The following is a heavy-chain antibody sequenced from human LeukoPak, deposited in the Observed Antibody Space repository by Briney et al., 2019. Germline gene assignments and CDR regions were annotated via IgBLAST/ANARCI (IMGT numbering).Heavy chain of an antibody. CDR3: ARVQQLDGLSYYYGMDV. Sequence: PGGSLRLSCAASGFSFSSYWMHWVRQAPGMGLVWVSRIKSDGSTTNYADFAKGRFTISRDNAKNTLYLQMNSLRAEDTAVYYCARVQQLDGLSYYYGMDVWGQGTTVTVSS. CDR1: GFSFSSYW. CDR2: IKSDGSTT. D-gene: IGHD6-13*01. J-gene: IGHJ6*02. V-gene: IGHV3-74*01.